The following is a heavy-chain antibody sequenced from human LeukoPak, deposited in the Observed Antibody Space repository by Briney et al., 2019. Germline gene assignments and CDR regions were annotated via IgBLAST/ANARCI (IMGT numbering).Heavy chain of an antibody. D-gene: IGHD3-3*01. V-gene: IGHV4-59*12. Sequence: SETLSLTCTVSGGSISSYYWSWIRQPPGKGLEWIGYIYYSGSTNYNPSLKSRVTMSVDTSKNQFSLKLSSVTAADTAVYYCARDRGSDYDFWSGYPQDYYYYYMDVWGKGTTVTVSS. CDR2: IYYSGST. CDR1: GGSISSYY. CDR3: ARDRGSDYDFWSGYPQDYYYYYMDV. J-gene: IGHJ6*03.